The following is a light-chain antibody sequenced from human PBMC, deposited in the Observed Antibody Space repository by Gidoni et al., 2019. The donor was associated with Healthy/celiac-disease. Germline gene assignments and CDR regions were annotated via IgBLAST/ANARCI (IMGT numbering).Light chain of an antibody. V-gene: IGLV2-11*01. CDR1: SSDVGGYNY. Sequence: QSALTQPRAVSGSPGQSVTISCTGTSSDVGGYNYVSWYQQHPGKAPNLMIYDVSKRPSGVPDRFSGSKSGHTASLTISGLQAEDEADYYCCSYAGSYPPVFGGGTKLTVL. CDR3: CSYAGSYPPV. CDR2: DVS. J-gene: IGLJ3*02.